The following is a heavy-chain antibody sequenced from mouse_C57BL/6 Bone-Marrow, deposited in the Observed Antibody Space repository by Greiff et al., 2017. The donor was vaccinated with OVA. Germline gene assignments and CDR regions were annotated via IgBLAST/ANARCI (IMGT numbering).Heavy chain of an antibody. J-gene: IGHJ1*03. Sequence: VQLQQPGAELVMPGASVKLSCKASGYTFTSYWMHWVKQRPGQGLEWIGEIDPSDSYTNYNQKFKGKSTLTVDKSSSTAYMQLSSLTSEDSAVYYCAIYYKGYFDVWGTGTTVTVSS. V-gene: IGHV1-69*01. CDR3: AIYYKGYFDV. CDR1: GYTFTSYW. D-gene: IGHD2-1*01. CDR2: IDPSDSYT.